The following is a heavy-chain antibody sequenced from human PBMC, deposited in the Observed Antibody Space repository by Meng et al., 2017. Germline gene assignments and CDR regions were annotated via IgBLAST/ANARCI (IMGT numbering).Heavy chain of an antibody. J-gene: IGHJ2*01. V-gene: IGHV1-18*01. Sequence: ASVKVSCKASGYTFTSYGISWVRQAPGQGLEWMGWISAYNGNTNYAQKLQGRVTMTTDTSTSTAYMEPRSLRSDDTAVYYCARAQYGGNSQDYWYFDLWGLGTLVTVSS. D-gene: IGHD4-23*01. CDR2: ISAYNGNT. CDR1: GYTFTSYG. CDR3: ARAQYGGNSQDYWYFDL.